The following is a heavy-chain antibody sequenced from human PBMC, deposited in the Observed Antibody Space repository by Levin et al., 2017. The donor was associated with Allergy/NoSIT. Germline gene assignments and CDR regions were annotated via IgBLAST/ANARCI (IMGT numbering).Heavy chain of an antibody. CDR2: VDWDDEK. D-gene: IGHD2-8*01. J-gene: IGHJ1*01. CDR3: ARVGYFTSGRPLEYFQQ. V-gene: IGHV2-70*17. Sequence: SGPTLVKPTQTLTLACTFTGLSLSTRGMCVSWIRQPPGKALEWLARVDWDDEKFYSTSLKTRLTVSMDTYKNQVVLTMTNMEPMDTATDYCARVGYFTSGRPLEYFQQWGQGTLVTVSS. CDR1: GLSLSTRGMC.